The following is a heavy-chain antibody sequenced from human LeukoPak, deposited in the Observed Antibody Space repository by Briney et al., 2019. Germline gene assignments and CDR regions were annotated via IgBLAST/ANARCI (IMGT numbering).Heavy chain of an antibody. Sequence: SETLSLTCTVSGGSISSYYRSWIRQPAGKGLEWIGYIYYSGSTNYNPSLKSRVTISVDTSKNQFSLKVSSVTAADTAVYYCARRGGSGRSFDYWGQGTLVTVSS. V-gene: IGHV4-59*01. CDR3: ARRGGSGRSFDY. D-gene: IGHD3-10*01. J-gene: IGHJ4*02. CDR1: GGSISSYY. CDR2: IYYSGST.